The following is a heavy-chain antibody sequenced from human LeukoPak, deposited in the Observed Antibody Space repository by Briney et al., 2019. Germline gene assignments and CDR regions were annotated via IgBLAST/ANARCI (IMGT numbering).Heavy chain of an antibody. V-gene: IGHV3-23*01. CDR1: GFTFSSYA. D-gene: IGHD3-3*01. J-gene: IGHJ6*02. CDR3: AKEGRGYYDFWSGKALNGNYYYYGMDV. Sequence: LSGGSLRLSCAASGFTFSSYAMSWVRQAPGKGLEWVSAISGSGGSTYYADSVKGRFTISRDNSKNTLYLQMNSLRAEDTAVYYCAKEGRGYYDFWSGKALNGNYYYYGMDVWGQGTTVTVSS. CDR2: ISGSGGST.